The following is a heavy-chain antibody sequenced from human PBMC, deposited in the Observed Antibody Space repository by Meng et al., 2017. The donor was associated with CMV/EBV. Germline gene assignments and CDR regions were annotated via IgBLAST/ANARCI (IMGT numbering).Heavy chain of an antibody. CDR3: ARNTATDY. J-gene: IGHJ4*02. CDR2: ISSSSSYI. Sequence: GESLKISCAASGFTSNIYAMRWVRQAPGKGLEWVSSISSSSSYIYYADSVKGRFTISRDNAKNSLYLQMNSLRAEDTAVYYCARNTATDYWGQGTLVTVSS. CDR1: GFTSNIYA. D-gene: IGHD5-18*01. V-gene: IGHV3-21*01.